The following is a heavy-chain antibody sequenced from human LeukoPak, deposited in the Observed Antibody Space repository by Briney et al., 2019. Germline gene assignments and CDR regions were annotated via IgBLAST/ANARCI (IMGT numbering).Heavy chain of an antibody. J-gene: IGHJ4*02. CDR2: IYSGGST. CDR3: AAGRVFDY. CDR1: GLTFSGYG. Sequence: PGKSLRLSCAASGLTFSGYGIHWVRQAPGKGLEWVSVIYSGGSTHYGDSVKGRFTISRDNSKNTVYLQMNSVGVEDTAVYYCAAGRVFDYWGQGTLVTVSS. V-gene: IGHV3-NL1*01.